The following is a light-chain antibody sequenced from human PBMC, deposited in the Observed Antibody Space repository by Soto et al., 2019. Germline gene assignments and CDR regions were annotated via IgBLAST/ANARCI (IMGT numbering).Light chain of an antibody. CDR3: QQHRVTPWT. Sequence: EIVLTQAPATLSLSPGERATLSCRASQSVDNYLAWYQQKPGQAPRLLIYDTSGRATGIPDRFSGSGSGTDVTLIIISLEPEDFAVFYCQQHRVTPWTFGQGTKVDIK. CDR2: DTS. J-gene: IGKJ1*01. CDR1: QSVDNY. V-gene: IGKV3-11*01.